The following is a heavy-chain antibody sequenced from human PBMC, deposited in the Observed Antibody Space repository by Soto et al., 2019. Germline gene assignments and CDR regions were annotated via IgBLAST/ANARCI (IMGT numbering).Heavy chain of an antibody. CDR3: ARDPTRITIFGVVIDYYYYGMDV. CDR2: IIPIFGTA. V-gene: IGHV1-69*13. J-gene: IGHJ6*02. D-gene: IGHD3-3*01. Sequence: SVKVSCKASGGTFSSYAISWVRQAPGQGLEWMGGIIPIFGTANYAQKFQGRVTITADESTSTAYMELSSLRSEDTAVYYCARDPTRITIFGVVIDYYYYGMDVWGQGTTVTVSS. CDR1: GGTFSSYA.